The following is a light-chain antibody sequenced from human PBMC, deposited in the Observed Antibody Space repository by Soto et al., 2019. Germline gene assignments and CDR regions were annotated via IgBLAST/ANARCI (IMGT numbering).Light chain of an antibody. Sequence: EVVLTQSPATLSLSPRERATLSCSASQTVSIYLAWYQQKPGQAPRLLIYDASNRATGIPARFSGSGSGTDFTLTISSQEPEEYAVYYCQQRNNWPITFGQGTRLEIK. CDR1: QTVSIY. V-gene: IGKV3-11*01. CDR3: QQRNNWPIT. CDR2: DAS. J-gene: IGKJ5*01.